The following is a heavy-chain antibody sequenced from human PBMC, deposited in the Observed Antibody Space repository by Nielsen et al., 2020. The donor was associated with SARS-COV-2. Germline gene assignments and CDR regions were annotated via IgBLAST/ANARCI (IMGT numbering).Heavy chain of an antibody. J-gene: IGHJ3*02. V-gene: IGHV3-21*01. D-gene: IGHD1-26*01. Sequence: GESLKISCAASGFTFSSYWMSWVRQAPGKGLEWVSSISSSSSYIYYADSVKGRFTISRDNAKNSLYLQMNSLRAEDTAVYYCARDRGSYYGADAFDIWGQGTMVTVSS. CDR3: ARDRGSYYGADAFDI. CDR1: GFTFSSYW. CDR2: ISSSSSYI.